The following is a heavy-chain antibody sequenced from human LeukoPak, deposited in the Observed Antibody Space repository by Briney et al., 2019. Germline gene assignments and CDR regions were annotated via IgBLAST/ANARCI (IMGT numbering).Heavy chain of an antibody. CDR3: ARWSVTTVTSPLGY. V-gene: IGHV1-18*01. D-gene: IGHD4-17*01. J-gene: IGHJ4*02. CDR2: IGAYSGNT. Sequence: ASVRVSFKASGYTFTNYGLSWVRQAPGQGLEWMGCIGAYSGNTNYAQKFQGRVTMTTDTSTSTAYMELRTLRSAETAVYYCARWSVTTVTSPLGYWGQGTLVTVSS. CDR1: GYTFTNYG.